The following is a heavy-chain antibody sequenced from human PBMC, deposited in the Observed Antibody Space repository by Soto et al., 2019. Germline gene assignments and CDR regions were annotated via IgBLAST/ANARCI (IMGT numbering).Heavy chain of an antibody. D-gene: IGHD3-9*01. J-gene: IGHJ6*02. Sequence: QVQLVESGGGVVQPGRSLRLSCAASGFTFSSYGMHWVRQAPGKGLEWVAVISYDGSNKYYADSVKGRFTISRDNSKNTLYLQMNSLRAEDTAVYYCAKIRVDFRLGWEYYYGMDVWGQGTTVTVSS. CDR3: AKIRVDFRLGWEYYYGMDV. CDR1: GFTFSSYG. CDR2: ISYDGSNK. V-gene: IGHV3-30*18.